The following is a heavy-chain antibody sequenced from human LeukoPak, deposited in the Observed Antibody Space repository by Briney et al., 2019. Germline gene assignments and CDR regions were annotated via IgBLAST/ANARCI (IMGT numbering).Heavy chain of an antibody. J-gene: IGHJ6*03. CDR1: GFTFSSYS. CDR3: ARCGEEQWLVHLGYYYYYYMDV. D-gene: IGHD6-19*01. V-gene: IGHV3-21*01. Sequence: GGSLRLSCAASGFTFSSYSMNWVRQAPGKGLEWVSSISSSSSYIYYADSVKGRFTISRDNAKNSLYLQMNSLRAEDTAVYYCARCGEEQWLVHLGYYYYYYMDVWGKGTTVTVSS. CDR2: ISSSSSYI.